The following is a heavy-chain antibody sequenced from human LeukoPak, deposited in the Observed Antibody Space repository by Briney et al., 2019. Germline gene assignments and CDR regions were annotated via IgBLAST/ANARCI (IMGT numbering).Heavy chain of an antibody. D-gene: IGHD3-10*01. Sequence: ASVKVSCKASGYTFTSYGISWVRQAPGQGLEWMGWISAYSGNTNYAQNLQGRVTMTTDTSTSTAYMELRSLRSDDTAVYYCARDRKRITMVRGVIRPFDYWGQGTLVTVSS. CDR3: ARDRKRITMVRGVIRPFDY. CDR2: ISAYSGNT. V-gene: IGHV1-18*01. CDR1: GYTFTSYG. J-gene: IGHJ4*02.